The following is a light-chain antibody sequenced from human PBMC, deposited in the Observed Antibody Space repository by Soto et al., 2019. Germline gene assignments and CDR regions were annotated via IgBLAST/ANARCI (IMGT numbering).Light chain of an antibody. Sequence: EIVMTQSPAPLSVSPGDRATLSCRSSQSVSSNLAWYQQKPGQPPRLLIYGASTRATGIAARFRGSGSGTEFTLTISSLQSEDFAVYYCQQYHNWPLTFGGGTKVEIK. CDR2: GAS. CDR3: QQYHNWPLT. CDR1: QSVSSN. J-gene: IGKJ4*01. V-gene: IGKV3-15*01.